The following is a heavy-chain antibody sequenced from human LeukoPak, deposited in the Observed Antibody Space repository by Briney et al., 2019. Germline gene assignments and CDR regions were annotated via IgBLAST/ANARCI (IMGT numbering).Heavy chain of an antibody. CDR2: INHSGST. J-gene: IGHJ5*02. D-gene: IGHD6-13*01. Sequence: SETRSLTCAVYGGSFSGYYWSWIRQPPGKGLEWIGEINHSGSTNYNPSLKSRVTISVDTSKNQFSLKLNSVTAADTAVYYCAVSAAALFDPWGQGTLVTVSS. CDR1: GGSFSGYY. CDR3: AVSAAALFDP. V-gene: IGHV4-34*01.